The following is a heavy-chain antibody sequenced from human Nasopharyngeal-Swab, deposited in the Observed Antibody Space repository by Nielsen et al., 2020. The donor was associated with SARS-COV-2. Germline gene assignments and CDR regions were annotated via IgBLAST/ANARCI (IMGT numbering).Heavy chain of an antibody. CDR2: IHYTGNT. CDR3: AREVIEPAVSDAFDF. D-gene: IGHD3-16*02. Sequence: SETLSLTCTVSGGSISSGAYFWSWIRQHPGKGLEWIGYIHYTGNTFYNPSLESRLTISLDTSQNQFSLRLSSVTAADTAVYYCAREVIEPAVSDAFDFWGQWTMVTVSS. V-gene: IGHV4-31*03. J-gene: IGHJ3*01. CDR1: GGSISSGAYF.